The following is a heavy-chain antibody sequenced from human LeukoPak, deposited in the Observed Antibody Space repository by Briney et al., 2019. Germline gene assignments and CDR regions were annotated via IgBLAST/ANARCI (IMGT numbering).Heavy chain of an antibody. Sequence: GGSLRLSCAASGFTFSRYSMNWVRQAPGKGLEWVSSISSSSSYIYYADSVKGRFTISRDNAKNSLYLQMNSLRAEDTAVYYCARGGYSYGEAFDYWGQGTLVTVSS. D-gene: IGHD5-18*01. CDR3: ARGGYSYGEAFDY. CDR1: GFTFSRYS. J-gene: IGHJ4*02. CDR2: ISSSSSYI. V-gene: IGHV3-21*01.